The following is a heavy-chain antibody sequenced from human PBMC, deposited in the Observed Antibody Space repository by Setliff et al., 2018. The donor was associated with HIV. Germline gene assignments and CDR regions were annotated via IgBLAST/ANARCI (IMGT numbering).Heavy chain of an antibody. CDR3: ARLGRGTYYYDSSGYLYAFDI. D-gene: IGHD3-22*01. J-gene: IGHJ3*02. CDR1: GDSISSYY. Sequence: SETLSRTCTVSGDSISSYYWSWIRQPPGKGLEWIGYIYYSGSTNYNPSLKSRVTISVDTSKNQFTLKLSSVTAADTAVYYCARLGRGTYYYDSSGYLYAFDIWGQGTMVTVSS. CDR2: IYYSGST. V-gene: IGHV4-59*08.